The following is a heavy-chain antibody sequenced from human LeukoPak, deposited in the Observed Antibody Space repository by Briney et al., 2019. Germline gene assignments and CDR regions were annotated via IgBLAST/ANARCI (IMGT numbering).Heavy chain of an antibody. V-gene: IGHV3-21*01. CDR3: ARDPSYSGSYGMDV. J-gene: IGHJ6*02. CDR2: ISSSSSYI. Sequence: PGGSLRLSCAASGFTFNSYGMNWVRQAPGKGLEWVSSISSSSSYIYYADSLKGRFTISRDNAKNSLYLQMSSLRAEDTAVYYCARDPSYSGSYGMDVWGQGTTVTVSS. D-gene: IGHD1-26*01. CDR1: GFTFNSYG.